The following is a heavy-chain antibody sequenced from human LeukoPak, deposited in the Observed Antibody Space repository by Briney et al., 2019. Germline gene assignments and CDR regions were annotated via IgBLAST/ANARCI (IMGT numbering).Heavy chain of an antibody. CDR2: IYYSGST. CDR1: GGSISTYY. D-gene: IGHD6-13*01. CDR3: AREWQQMVPRYFDL. V-gene: IGHV4-59*01. Sequence: SETLSLTCTVSGGSISTYYWSWIRQPPGEGLEWIGDIYYSGSTNYNPSLKSRVTISIDTSKNQFSLRLSSVTAADTAVYYCAREWQQMVPRYFDLWGRGTLVTVSS. J-gene: IGHJ2*01.